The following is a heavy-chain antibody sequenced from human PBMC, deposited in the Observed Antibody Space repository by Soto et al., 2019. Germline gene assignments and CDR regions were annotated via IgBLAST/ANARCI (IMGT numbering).Heavy chain of an antibody. CDR1: GGSFSGYY. V-gene: IGHV4-34*01. D-gene: IGHD6-6*01. CDR2: INHSGST. J-gene: IGHJ2*01. CDR3: ARGRTAVAARRVGRRYFDL. Sequence: PSETLSLTFAVYGGSFSGYYWSWIRQPPGKGLEWIGEINHSGSTNYNPSLKSRVTISVDTSKNQFSLKLSSVTAADTAVYYCARGRTAVAARRVGRRYFDLWGRGTLVTVSS.